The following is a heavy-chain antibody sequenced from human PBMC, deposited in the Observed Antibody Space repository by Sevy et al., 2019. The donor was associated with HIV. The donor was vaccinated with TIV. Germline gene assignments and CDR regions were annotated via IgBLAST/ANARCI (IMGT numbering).Heavy chain of an antibody. V-gene: IGHV3-7*01. CDR2: IKQDGSDK. J-gene: IGHJ3*02. D-gene: IGHD3-22*01. Sequence: GGSVRLSCAASGFTFSSHYMSWVRQAPGKGLEWVANIKQDGSDKFYVESVKGRFTISRDNAKNSLYLQLGSLRAEDTAMYFCAREALYYYDSERHYDDAFDMWGPGTMVTVSS. CDR3: AREALYYYDSERHYDDAFDM. CDR1: GFTFSSHY.